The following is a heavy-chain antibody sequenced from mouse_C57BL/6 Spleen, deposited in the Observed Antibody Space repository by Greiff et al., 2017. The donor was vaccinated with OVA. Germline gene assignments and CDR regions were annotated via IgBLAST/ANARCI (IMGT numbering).Heavy chain of an antibody. CDR3: ARGKLTGTDWYFDV. D-gene: IGHD4-1*01. CDR2: INPNNGGT. V-gene: IGHV1-18*01. CDR1: GYTFTDYN. J-gene: IGHJ1*03. Sequence: EVQLQQSGPELVKPGASVKIPCKASGYTFTDYNMDWVKQSHGKSLEWIGDINPNNGGTIYNQKFKGKATLTVDKSSSTAYMELRSLTSEDTAVYYCARGKLTGTDWYFDVWGTGTTVTVSS.